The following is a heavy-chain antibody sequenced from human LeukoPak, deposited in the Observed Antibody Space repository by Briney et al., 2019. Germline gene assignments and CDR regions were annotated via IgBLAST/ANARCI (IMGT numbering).Heavy chain of an antibody. CDR2: IYYSGST. Sequence: PSETLSLTCTVSGGSVSSGSYYWSWIRQPPGKGLEWIGYIYYSGSTNYNPSLKSRVTISVDTSKNQFSLKLSSVTAADTAVYYCARTVGGYYDSSGYYNDYWGQGTLVTVSS. D-gene: IGHD3-22*01. V-gene: IGHV4-61*01. J-gene: IGHJ4*02. CDR3: ARTVGGYYDSSGYYNDY. CDR1: GGSVSSGSYY.